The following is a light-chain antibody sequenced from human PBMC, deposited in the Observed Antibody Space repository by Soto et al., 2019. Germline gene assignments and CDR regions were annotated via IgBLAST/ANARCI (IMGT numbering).Light chain of an antibody. V-gene: IGKV3D-20*01. CDR2: DAS. CDR3: QQYGSSPIT. CDR1: QSVSSSY. Sequence: EVVLTQSPDTLSLPPGERATLSCGASQSVSSSYLAWYQQKPGLAPRLLIYDASSRATGIPDRFSGSGSGTDFTLTISRLEPEDFAVYYCQQYGSSPITFGQGTRLEIK. J-gene: IGKJ5*01.